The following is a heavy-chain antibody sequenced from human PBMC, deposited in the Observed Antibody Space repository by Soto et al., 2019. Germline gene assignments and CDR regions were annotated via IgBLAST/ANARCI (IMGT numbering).Heavy chain of an antibody. Sequence: SETLSLTCTVSGGSISSYYWSWIRQPPGKGLEWIGYIYYSGSTNYNPSLKSRVTISVDTSKNQFSLKLSSVTAADTAVYYCARPHCSSTSCYRDYYMDVWGKGTTVTVSS. D-gene: IGHD2-2*01. V-gene: IGHV4-59*01. CDR2: IYYSGST. J-gene: IGHJ6*03. CDR3: ARPHCSSTSCYRDYYMDV. CDR1: GGSISSYY.